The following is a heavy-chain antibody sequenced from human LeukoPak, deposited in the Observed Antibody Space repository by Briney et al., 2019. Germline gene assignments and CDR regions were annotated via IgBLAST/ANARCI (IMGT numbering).Heavy chain of an antibody. CDR1: GFTFSSYA. CDR3: ARGREKYQLPIPFDY. J-gene: IGHJ4*02. CDR2: ISGSGGST. Sequence: GGSLRLSCAASGFTFSSYAMSWVRQAPGKGLEWVSAISGSGGSTYYADSVKGRFTISRDNSKNTLYLQTNSLRAEDTAVYYCARGREKYQLPIPFDYWGQGTLVTVSS. V-gene: IGHV3-23*01. D-gene: IGHD2-2*01.